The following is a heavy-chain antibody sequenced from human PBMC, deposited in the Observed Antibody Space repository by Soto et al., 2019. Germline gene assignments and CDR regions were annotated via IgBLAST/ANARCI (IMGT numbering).Heavy chain of an antibody. Sequence: GGSLRLSCAASGFTFSSYAMSWVRQAPGKGLEWVSAISGSGGSTYYADSVKGRFTISRDNSKNTLYLQMNSLRAEDTAVYYCAIDPDSSSWYYFDYWGPGTLVTVSS. CDR1: GFTFSSYA. V-gene: IGHV3-23*01. CDR2: ISGSGGST. D-gene: IGHD6-13*01. CDR3: AIDPDSSSWYYFDY. J-gene: IGHJ4*02.